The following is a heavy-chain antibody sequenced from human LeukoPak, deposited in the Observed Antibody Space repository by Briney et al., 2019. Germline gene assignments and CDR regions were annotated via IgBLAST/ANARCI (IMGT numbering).Heavy chain of an antibody. J-gene: IGHJ5*02. CDR2: IYTSGST. D-gene: IGHD6-13*01. CDR3: ARGTAAAGDNWFDP. CDR1: GGSISSGSYY. Sequence: SQTLSLTCTVSGGSISSGSYYWSWIRQPAGKGLEWIGRIYTSGSTNYNPSLKSRVTISVDTSKNQFSLKLSSVTAADTAVYYCARGTAAAGDNWFDPWGQGTLVTVSS. V-gene: IGHV4-61*02.